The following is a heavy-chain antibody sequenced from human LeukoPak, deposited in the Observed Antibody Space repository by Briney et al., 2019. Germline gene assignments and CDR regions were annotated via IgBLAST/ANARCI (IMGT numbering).Heavy chain of an antibody. D-gene: IGHD3-22*01. Sequence: PGGSLRLSCAASGFTLSDYYMEWVRQAPGQGLEWVARTRKKAKGYTTEYAASVKGRFTISRDDSKNSVDLQMNSLITEDTAVYYCARAQSDSSGYYYVGDYWGQGTLVTVSS. CDR2: TRKKAKGYTT. V-gene: IGHV3-72*01. CDR3: ARAQSDSSGYYYVGDY. J-gene: IGHJ4*02. CDR1: GFTLSDYY.